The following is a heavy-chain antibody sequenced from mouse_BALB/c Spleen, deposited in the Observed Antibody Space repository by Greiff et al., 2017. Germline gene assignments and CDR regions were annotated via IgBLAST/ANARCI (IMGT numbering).Heavy chain of an antibody. V-gene: IGHV14-3*02. CDR3: APYDGYYEGFAY. CDR2: IDPANGNT. D-gene: IGHD2-3*01. J-gene: IGHJ3*01. Sequence: EVQLQQSGAELVKPGASVKLSCTASGFNIKDTYMHWVKQRPEQGLEWIGRIDPANGNTKYDPKFQGKATITADTSSNTAYLQLSSLTSEDTAVYYCAPYDGYYEGFAYWGQGTLVTVSA. CDR1: GFNIKDTY.